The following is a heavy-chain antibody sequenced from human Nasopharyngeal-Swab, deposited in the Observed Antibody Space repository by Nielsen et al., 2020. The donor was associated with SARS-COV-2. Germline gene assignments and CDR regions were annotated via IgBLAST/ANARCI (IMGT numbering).Heavy chain of an antibody. D-gene: IGHD6-19*01. V-gene: IGHV3-30-3*01. Sequence: GGSLRLSCAASGFTFSSYAMHWVRQAPGKGLEWVAVISYDGSNKYYADSVKGRFTISRDNSKNTLYLQMNSLRAEDTAVYYCAIDQGSGWLGGYMDVWGKGTTVTVSS. CDR2: ISYDGSNK. CDR1: GFTFSSYA. J-gene: IGHJ6*03. CDR3: AIDQGSGWLGGYMDV.